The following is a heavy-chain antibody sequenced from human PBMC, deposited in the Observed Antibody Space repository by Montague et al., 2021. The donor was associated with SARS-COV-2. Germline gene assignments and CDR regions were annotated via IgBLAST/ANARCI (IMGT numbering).Heavy chain of an antibody. V-gene: IGHV3-33*06. D-gene: IGHD6-6*01. CDR3: VKEYSSSSTHYYGMDV. CDR2: IWYDGSNK. Sequence: SLRLSCAASGFTFSSYGMHWVRQAPGKGLEWVAVIWYDGSNKYYADSVKGRFTISRDNSKNTLYLQMNSLRAEDTAVYYCVKEYSSSSTHYYGMDVWGQGTTVTVSS. CDR1: GFTFSSYG. J-gene: IGHJ6*02.